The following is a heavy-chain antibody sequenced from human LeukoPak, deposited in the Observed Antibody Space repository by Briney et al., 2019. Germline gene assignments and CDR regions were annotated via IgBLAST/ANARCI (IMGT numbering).Heavy chain of an antibody. CDR1: GGSISSYY. Sequence: SETLSLTCPVSGGSISSYYWSWIRQPPGKGLEWIGYIYTSGSTNYNPSLKSRVTISVDTSKNQFSLKLSSVTAADTAVYYCARSEITYNWFDPWGQGTLVTVSS. V-gene: IGHV4-4*09. CDR2: IYTSGST. CDR3: ARSEITYNWFDP. J-gene: IGHJ5*02. D-gene: IGHD3-10*01.